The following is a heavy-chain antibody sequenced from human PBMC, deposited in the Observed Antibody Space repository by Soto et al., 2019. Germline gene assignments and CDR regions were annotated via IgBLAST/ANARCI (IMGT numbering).Heavy chain of an antibody. J-gene: IGHJ4*02. D-gene: IGHD1-1*01. CDR2: IDHSGST. CDR3: ARTHDKYYFDS. V-gene: IGHV4-34*01. CDR1: GGSFNCYY. Sequence: PSETLSLTCAVYGGSFNCYYWTWIRQPPGKGPEWIGDIDHSGSTNYNPSLKSRVTISVDTSKNQFSLKVRSVTAADTAVFYCARTHDKYYFDSWGQGTQVTVSS.